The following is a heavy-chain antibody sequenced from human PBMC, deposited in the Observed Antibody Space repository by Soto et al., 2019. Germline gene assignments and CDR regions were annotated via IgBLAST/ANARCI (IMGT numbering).Heavy chain of an antibody. J-gene: IGHJ4*02. CDR1: GFTFSGYA. CDR2: LSGSGDTT. Sequence: GGSLRLSCAASGFTFSGYAMTWVCQAPGKGLEWVSALSGSGDTTYYADSVKGRFTISRDNSKNTLYLQMNSLRAEDTAVYYCAKVHDILTGYDYWGQGVLVTVSS. V-gene: IGHV3-23*01. D-gene: IGHD3-9*01. CDR3: AKVHDILTGYDY.